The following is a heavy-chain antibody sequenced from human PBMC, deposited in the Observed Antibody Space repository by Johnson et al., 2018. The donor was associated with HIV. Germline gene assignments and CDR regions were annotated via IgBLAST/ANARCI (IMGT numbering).Heavy chain of an antibody. CDR1: GFSSDDYG. CDR2: INQDGSEI. Sequence: VQLVESGGGVVRPGGSLRLSCVSSGFSSDDYGMSWVRQAPGQGLEWVANINQDGSEIYYVDSVTGRFTISRDNAKKSLHLQMNSLRAEDTAVYYCARDRARDAFDVWGQGTMVTVSS. J-gene: IGHJ3*01. V-gene: IGHV3-7*01. CDR3: ARDRARDAFDV.